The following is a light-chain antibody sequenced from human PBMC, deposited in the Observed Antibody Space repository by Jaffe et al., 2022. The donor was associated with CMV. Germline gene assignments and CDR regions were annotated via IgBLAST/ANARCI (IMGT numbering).Light chain of an antibody. Sequence: DIQMTQSPSSLSASVGDRVTITCRASQSISSYLNWYQKKPGKAPDLLLYAASSLQSGVPSRFSGSGSGTDFTLTISSLQPEDFATYYCQQSYSTPPYTFGQGTKLEIK. CDR1: QSISSY. J-gene: IGKJ2*01. CDR3: QQSYSTPPYT. V-gene: IGKV1-39*01. CDR2: AAS.